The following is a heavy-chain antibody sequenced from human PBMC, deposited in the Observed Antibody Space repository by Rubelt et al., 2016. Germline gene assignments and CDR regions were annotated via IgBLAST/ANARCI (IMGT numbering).Heavy chain of an antibody. CDR3: ARGRGDYDILTGRNWFDP. Sequence: QLQLQESGPGLVKPSETLSLTCTVHRGSFSGYYWTWIRQPPGKGLEWIGEINRSGSTNYNPSLKSRVTLSEAMSNNQLARKFGLVTTSDTAVYYCARGRGDYDILTGRNWFDPWGQGTLVTVSS. CDR2: INRSGST. CDR1: RGSFSGYY. D-gene: IGHD3-9*01. V-gene: IGHV4-34*01. J-gene: IGHJ5*02.